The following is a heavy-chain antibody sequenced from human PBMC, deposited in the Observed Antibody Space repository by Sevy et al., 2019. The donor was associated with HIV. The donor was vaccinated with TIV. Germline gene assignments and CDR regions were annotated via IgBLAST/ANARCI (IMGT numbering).Heavy chain of an antibody. V-gene: IGHV3-30*18. Sequence: GGSLRLSCAASGFTFSSYGMHWVRLAPGKGLEWVAVISYDGSNKYYADSVKGRFTISRDNSKNTLYLQMNSLRAEDTAVYYCVKWGHGKDSSGFDYWGQGTLVTVSS. D-gene: IGHD3-22*01. CDR1: GFTFSSYG. CDR2: ISYDGSNK. J-gene: IGHJ4*02. CDR3: VKWGHGKDSSGFDY.